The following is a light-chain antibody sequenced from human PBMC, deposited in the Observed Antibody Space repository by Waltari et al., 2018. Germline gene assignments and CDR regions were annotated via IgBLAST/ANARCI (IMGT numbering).Light chain of an antibody. V-gene: IGKV3-11*01. CDR1: QSIRNH. CDR2: DAS. CDR3: QQRSDWRPYT. Sequence: EIVLTQSPATLSLSPGERATLSCRASQSIRNHLAWYQQNPGQAPRLLISDASDRATGIPTRFAGSGSGTDFTLTISSLEPEDSAVYYCQQRSDWRPYTFGQGTKVEI. J-gene: IGKJ2*01.